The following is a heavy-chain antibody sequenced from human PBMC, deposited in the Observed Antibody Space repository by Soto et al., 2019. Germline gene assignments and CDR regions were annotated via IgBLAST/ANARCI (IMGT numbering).Heavy chain of an antibody. CDR1: GYTFTSYA. J-gene: IGHJ5*02. CDR2: INAGNGNT. V-gene: IGHV1-3*01. CDR3: VREDCSSTSCYVNWFDP. Sequence: ASVKVSCKASGYTFTSYAMHWVRQAPGQRLEWMGWINAGNGNTKYSQKFQGRVTITRDTSASTAYMELSSLRSEDTAVYYCVREDCSSTSCYVNWFDPWGQGTLVTVSS. D-gene: IGHD2-2*01.